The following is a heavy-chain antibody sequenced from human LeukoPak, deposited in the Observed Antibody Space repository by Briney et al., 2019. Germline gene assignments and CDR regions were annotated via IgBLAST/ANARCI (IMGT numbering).Heavy chain of an antibody. J-gene: IGHJ6*03. CDR3: ARAPVGNYNYYYYMDV. Sequence: ASVKVSCKASGYTFTGYYMHWVRQAPGQGLEWMGWMNPNSGNTGYAQKFQGRVTITRNTSISTAYMELSSLRSEDTAVYYCARAPVGNYNYYYYMDVWGKGTTVTVSS. V-gene: IGHV1-8*03. CDR2: MNPNSGNT. CDR1: GYTFTGYY. D-gene: IGHD7-27*01.